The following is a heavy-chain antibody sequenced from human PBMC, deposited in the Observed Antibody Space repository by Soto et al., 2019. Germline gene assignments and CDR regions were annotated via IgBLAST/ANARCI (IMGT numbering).Heavy chain of an antibody. CDR1: GYNFMPYG. J-gene: IGHJ4*02. Sequence: ASVKVSCKASGYNFMPYGVNWVRQAPGQGLEWMGWISPWKGNTNYAQSFQGRVTMTTDTSTSTAYMELRSLTSDDTAVYYCARDLDPSGSYYTDYWGQGTIVTVSS. CDR2: ISPWKGNT. CDR3: ARDLDPSGSYYTDY. D-gene: IGHD3-10*01. V-gene: IGHV1-18*04.